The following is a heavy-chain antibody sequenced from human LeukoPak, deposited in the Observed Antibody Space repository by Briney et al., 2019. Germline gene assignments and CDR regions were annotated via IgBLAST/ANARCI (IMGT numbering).Heavy chain of an antibody. J-gene: IGHJ6*02. CDR1: GFTFSSYS. CDR2: ISSSSSYI. V-gene: IGHV3-21*01. CDR3: ARDEHYDILTGFYYGMDV. Sequence: GGSLRLSCAASGFTFSSYSMNWVRQAPGKGLEWVSSISSSSSYIYYADSVKGRFTISRDNAKNSLYLQMNSLRAEDTAVYYCARDEHYDILTGFYYGMDVWGQGTTVTVSS. D-gene: IGHD3-9*01.